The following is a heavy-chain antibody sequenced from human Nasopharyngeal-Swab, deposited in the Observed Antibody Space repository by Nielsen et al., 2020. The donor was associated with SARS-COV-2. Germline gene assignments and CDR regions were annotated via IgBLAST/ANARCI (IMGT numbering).Heavy chain of an antibody. J-gene: IGHJ4*02. CDR2: IVVPNGNT. CDR3: AALSSGSFRY. Sequence: SVKVSCKASGFTFTSSALQWVRQARGQRLEWIGWIVVPNGNTNYAQKFQERVTITRDMSTSTAYMELRSLRSEDTAVYYCAALSSGSFRYWGQGTLVSVSS. D-gene: IGHD1-26*01. V-gene: IGHV1-58*01. CDR1: GFTFTSSA.